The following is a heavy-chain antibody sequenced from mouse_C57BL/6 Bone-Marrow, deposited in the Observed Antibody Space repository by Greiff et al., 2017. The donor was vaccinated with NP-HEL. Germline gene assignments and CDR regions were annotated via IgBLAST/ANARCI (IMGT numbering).Heavy chain of an antibody. CDR2: ISYSGST. Sequence: EVQLVESGPGMVKPSQSLSLTCTVTGYSITSGYDWHWIRHFPGNKLEWMGYISYSGSTNYNPSLKSRISITHDTSKNHFFLKLNSVTTEDTATYYCARGAEFITTVPWYFDVWGTGTTVTVSS. V-gene: IGHV3-1*01. D-gene: IGHD1-1*01. CDR3: ARGAEFITTVPWYFDV. CDR1: GYSITSGYD. J-gene: IGHJ1*03.